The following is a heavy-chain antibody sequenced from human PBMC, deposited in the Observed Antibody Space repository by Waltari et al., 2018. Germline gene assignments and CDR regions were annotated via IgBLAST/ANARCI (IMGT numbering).Heavy chain of an antibody. Sequence: EVQLVESGGGLVQPGRSLRLSCAASGFTFDDYAMHWVRQAPGKGLEWVSGISWNSGSIGYADSVKGRFTISRDNSKNTLYLQMNSLRAEDTAVYYCAKGGSSWYSGAFDIWGQGTMVTVSS. CDR1: GFTFDDYA. V-gene: IGHV3-9*01. D-gene: IGHD6-13*01. CDR3: AKGGSSWYSGAFDI. J-gene: IGHJ3*02. CDR2: ISWNSGSI.